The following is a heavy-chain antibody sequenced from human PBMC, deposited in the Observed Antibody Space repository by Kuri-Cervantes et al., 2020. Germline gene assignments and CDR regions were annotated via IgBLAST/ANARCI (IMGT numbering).Heavy chain of an antibody. CDR1: GFTFSSYG. CDR3: ARGLGQLGTSFDY. D-gene: IGHD7-27*01. V-gene: IGHV3-33*01. J-gene: IGHJ4*02. Sequence: GESLKISCAASGFTFSSYGIHWVRQAPGKGLEWVAVIWYDGSNKYYTDSVTGRFTISRDNSKNTLYLQMNSLRVEDTAVYYCARGLGQLGTSFDYWGQGTLVTVSS. CDR2: IWYDGSNK.